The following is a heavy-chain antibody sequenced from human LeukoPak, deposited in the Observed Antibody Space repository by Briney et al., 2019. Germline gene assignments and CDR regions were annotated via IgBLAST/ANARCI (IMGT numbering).Heavy chain of an antibody. J-gene: IGHJ4*02. D-gene: IGHD2-21*02. V-gene: IGHV4-34*01. CDR2: INHSGST. Sequence: KPSETLSLTCAVYGGSFSGYYWSWIRQPPGKGLEWIGEINHSGSTNYNPSLKSRVTISVDTSKNQFSLKLSSVTAADTAVYYCARGSPPTIAIVVVTAITYYFDYWGQGTLVTVSS. CDR3: ARGSPPTIAIVVVTAITYYFDY. CDR1: GGSFSGYY.